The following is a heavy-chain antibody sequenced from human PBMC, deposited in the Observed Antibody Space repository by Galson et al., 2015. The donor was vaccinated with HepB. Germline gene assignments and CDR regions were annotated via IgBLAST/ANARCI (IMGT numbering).Heavy chain of an antibody. CDR3: ARDQEHGWPSSFDI. V-gene: IGHV1-69*04. CDR1: GGTFSDFI. J-gene: IGHJ3*02. Sequence: SVKVSCKASGGTFSDFIFSWLRQAPGEGLEWVGRIIPIVDMANYAQRFQGRVTITADITTSTVYMEMSSLTFLDTAVYYCARDQEHGWPSSFDIWGRGTMVTVSS. D-gene: IGHD3-10*01. CDR2: IIPIVDMA.